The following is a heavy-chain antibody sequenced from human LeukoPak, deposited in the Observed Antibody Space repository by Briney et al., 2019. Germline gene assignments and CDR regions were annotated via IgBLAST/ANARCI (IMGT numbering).Heavy chain of an antibody. CDR3: ATVLHTSMTTWAAFDT. V-gene: IGHV3-23*01. CDR2: LSASGGGT. Sequence: GGSLRLSCAASGLTFSNFAMTWVRQTPGKGLEWVSALSASGGGTFYAPSVKGRFTISRDNSKNTVSLQMNSLRAEDAALYYCATVLHTSMTTWAAFDTWGQGTMVTVSS. D-gene: IGHD5-18*01. CDR1: GLTFSNFA. J-gene: IGHJ3*02.